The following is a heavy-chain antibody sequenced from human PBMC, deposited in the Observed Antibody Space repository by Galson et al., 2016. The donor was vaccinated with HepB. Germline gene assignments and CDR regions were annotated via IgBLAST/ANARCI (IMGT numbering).Heavy chain of an antibody. V-gene: IGHV1-69*13. CDR2: IIPILGTA. CDR3: ARGRGLWFGEGTPYYGMDV. Sequence: SVKVSCRASGVTFSSNGVSWVRQAPGQGLELMGGIIPILGTANYAQKFQGRVTITADESTRTAYMELSSLRSEDTAVYYCARGRGLWFGEGTPYYGMDVWGQGNPGHRLL. D-gene: IGHD3-10*01. J-gene: IGHJ6*02. CDR1: GVTFSSNG.